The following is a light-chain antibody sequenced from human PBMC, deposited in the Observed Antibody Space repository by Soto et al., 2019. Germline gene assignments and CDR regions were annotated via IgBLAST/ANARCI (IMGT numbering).Light chain of an antibody. Sequence: EIVLTQSPATLSLSPGERATLSCRASQSVSSYLAWYQQKPGQAPRLLIYDASNRATGIPARFSGSGSGTDFTLTISSLEPEDFAVYYCQQSSYWPHFGQGKRRESK. CDR2: DAS. J-gene: IGKJ5*01. CDR1: QSVSSY. CDR3: QQSSYWPH. V-gene: IGKV3-11*01.